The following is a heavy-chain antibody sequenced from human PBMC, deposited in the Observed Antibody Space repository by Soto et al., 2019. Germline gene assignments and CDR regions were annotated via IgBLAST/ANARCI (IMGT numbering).Heavy chain of an antibody. CDR1: GYTFTSYA. Sequence: QVQLVQSGAEVKKPGASVKVSCKASGYTFTSYAMHWVRQAPGQRLEWMGWINAGNGNTKYSQKFQGRVTITRDTYASTAYMELSSLRSEDTAVYYCARARYYYDSSGYYYHGMDVWGQGTTVTVSS. J-gene: IGHJ6*02. CDR2: INAGNGNT. CDR3: ARARYYYDSSGYYYHGMDV. D-gene: IGHD3-22*01. V-gene: IGHV1-3*01.